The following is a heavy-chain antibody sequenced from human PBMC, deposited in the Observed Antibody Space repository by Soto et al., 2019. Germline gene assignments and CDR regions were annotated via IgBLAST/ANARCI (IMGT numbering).Heavy chain of an antibody. Sequence: QVQLVQSGAEVKKPGASVKVSCKASGYTFTSYFISWVRQAPGQGLEWMGWISAYNGNTNYVQKLQGRVNMTTDTSTSTAYMELSILISVDPAEDFCERDLPPADYWVQITRFTVSS. CDR1: GYTFTSYF. CDR3: ERDLPPADY. CDR2: ISAYNGNT. J-gene: IGHJ4*02. V-gene: IGHV1-18*01.